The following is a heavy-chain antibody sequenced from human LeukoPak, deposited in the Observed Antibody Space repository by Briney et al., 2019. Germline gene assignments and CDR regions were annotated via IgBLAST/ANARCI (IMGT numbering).Heavy chain of an antibody. D-gene: IGHD4-17*01. Sequence: GGSLRLSCAASGFTFSSYAMHWVRQAPGKGLEWVAVISYDGSNKYYADSVKGRFTISRDNSKNTLYLQMNSLRAEDTAVYYCARGLTTVTNFDYWGQGTLVTVYS. J-gene: IGHJ4*02. V-gene: IGHV3-30*04. CDR1: GFTFSSYA. CDR3: ARGLTTVTNFDY. CDR2: ISYDGSNK.